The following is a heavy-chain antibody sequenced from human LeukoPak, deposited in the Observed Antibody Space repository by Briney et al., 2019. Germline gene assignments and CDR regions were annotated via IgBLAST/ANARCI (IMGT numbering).Heavy chain of an antibody. J-gene: IGHJ4*02. D-gene: IGHD3-16*01. CDR3: ARGADTGSYGSLVYFDY. Sequence: ASVKVSCKASGCTFTSYGISWVRQAPGQGLEWMGLIIAYSGNTNFAQKLQGRVTMTTDTSTSTAYMELRSLRSDDTAVYFCARGADTGSYGSLVYFDYWGQGTLVTVSS. CDR1: GCTFTSYG. V-gene: IGHV1-18*01. CDR2: IIAYSGNT.